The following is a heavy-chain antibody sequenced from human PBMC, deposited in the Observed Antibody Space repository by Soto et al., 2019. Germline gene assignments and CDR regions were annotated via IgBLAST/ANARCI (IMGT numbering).Heavy chain of an antibody. CDR1: FTFSLYS. J-gene: IGHJ5*02. Sequence: PGGSLRLSCNFTFSLYSMNWVRQAPGKGLEWVASISSGAAYIKYADSVQGRFTISGDNAKSSVSLQMSSLRVEDTAVYFCTRDEGGSYDSWFHPWGQGTQVTVSS. D-gene: IGHD1-26*01. CDR2: ISSGAAYI. CDR3: TRDEGGSYDSWFHP. V-gene: IGHV3-21*01.